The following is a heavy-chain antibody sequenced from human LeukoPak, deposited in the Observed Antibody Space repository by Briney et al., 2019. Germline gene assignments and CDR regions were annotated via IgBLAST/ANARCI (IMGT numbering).Heavy chain of an antibody. Sequence: ASVKVSCKASGYTFTSYDINWVRQATGQGLEWMGWMNPNSGNTGYAQKLQGRVTMTTDTSTSTAYMELRSLRSDDTAVYYCARASIVGAPTVYWGQGTLVTVSS. CDR2: MNPNSGNT. CDR1: GYTFTSYD. D-gene: IGHD1-26*01. CDR3: ARASIVGAPTVY. J-gene: IGHJ4*02. V-gene: IGHV1-8*01.